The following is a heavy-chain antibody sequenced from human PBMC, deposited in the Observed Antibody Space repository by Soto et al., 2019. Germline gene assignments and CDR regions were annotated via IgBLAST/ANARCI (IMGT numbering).Heavy chain of an antibody. CDR1: GGTFSSYA. D-gene: IGHD2-21*01. J-gene: IGHJ6*02. CDR3: ARGVGAIYYYGMDV. CDR2: IIPIFGTA. Sequence: SVKVSCKASGGTFSSYAISWVRQAPGQGLEWMGGIIPIFGTANYAQKFQGRVTITADESTSTAYMELSSLRSEDTDVYYCARGVGAIYYYGMDVWGQGTTVTVSS. V-gene: IGHV1-69*13.